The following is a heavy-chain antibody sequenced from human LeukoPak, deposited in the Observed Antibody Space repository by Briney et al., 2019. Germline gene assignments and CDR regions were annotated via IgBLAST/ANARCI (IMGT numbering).Heavy chain of an antibody. Sequence: GGSLRLSCAASGFTFSSYSMNWVRQASGKALEWVSSISSSSSYIYYADSVKGRFTISRDKSKNTLYLQMNSLRDEDTAVYYCARVQATFQNFDYWGQGTLVTVSS. CDR3: ARVQATFQNFDY. CDR1: GFTFSSYS. D-gene: IGHD2/OR15-2a*01. CDR2: ISSSSSYI. V-gene: IGHV3-21*01. J-gene: IGHJ4*02.